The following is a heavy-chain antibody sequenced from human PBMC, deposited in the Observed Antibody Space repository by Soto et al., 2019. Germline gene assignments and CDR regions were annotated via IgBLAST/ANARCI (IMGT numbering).Heavy chain of an antibody. J-gene: IGHJ4*02. D-gene: IGHD6-13*01. V-gene: IGHV3-23*01. CDR2: ISGSGGST. Sequence: HPGGSLRLSCAASGFTFSSYAMSWVRQAPGKGLEWVSAISGSGGSTYYADSVKGRFTISRDNSKNTLYLQMNSLRAEDTAVYYCDILSIAAAGASDYWGQGTLVTVSS. CDR1: GFTFSSYA. CDR3: DILSIAAAGASDY.